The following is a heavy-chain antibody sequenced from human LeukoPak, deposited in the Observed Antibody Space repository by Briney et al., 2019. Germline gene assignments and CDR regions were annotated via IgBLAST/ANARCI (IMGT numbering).Heavy chain of an antibody. V-gene: IGHV5-51*01. J-gene: IGHJ6*03. CDR2: IYPDDSDT. Sequence: GESLKISCKASGYTFTNYWIGWVRQMPGKGLEWMGMIYPDDSDTKYSPSFQGQVTISVEESIRTPYLQRSSLKAAHTALFHCLRHEVGGDSSSGYEYYYYMDVWGKRTAVSVSS. CDR3: LRHEVGGDSSSGYEYYYYMDV. CDR1: GYTFTNYW. D-gene: IGHD3-3*01.